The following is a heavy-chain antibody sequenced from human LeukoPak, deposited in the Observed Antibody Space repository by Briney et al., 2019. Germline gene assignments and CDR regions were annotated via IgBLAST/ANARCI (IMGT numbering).Heavy chain of an antibody. J-gene: IGHJ5*02. V-gene: IGHV1-69*04. CDR3: ASGRMTTETKYCFDP. D-gene: IGHD4-11*01. Sequence: GASVKVSCKASGGTFISNAITWVRQAPGQGLEWMGRIIPIFGITDYAQKFQGRVTITADKSTSTAYMEFSSLRSEDTAVYYCASGRMTTETKYCFDPWGQGTLITVSS. CDR1: GGTFISNA. CDR2: IIPIFGIT.